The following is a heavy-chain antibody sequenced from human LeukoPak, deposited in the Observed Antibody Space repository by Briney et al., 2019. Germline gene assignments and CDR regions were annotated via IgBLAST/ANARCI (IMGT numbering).Heavy chain of an antibody. CDR1: GFTFNSYS. D-gene: IGHD6-6*01. CDR2: ISSSGSPI. J-gene: IGHJ4*02. CDR3: AKVIEYSSSSWDY. Sequence: GGSLRLSCAASGFTFNSYSMNWVRQAPGKGLEWVSYISSSGSPIYYADSVKGRFTISRDNSKNTLYLQMNSLRAEDTAVYYCAKVIEYSSSSWDYWGQGTLVTVSS. V-gene: IGHV3-48*01.